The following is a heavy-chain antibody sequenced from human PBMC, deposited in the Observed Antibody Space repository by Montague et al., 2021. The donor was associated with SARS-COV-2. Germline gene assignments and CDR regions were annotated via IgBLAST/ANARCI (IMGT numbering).Heavy chain of an antibody. Sequence: PALVKPTQTLTLTCTFSGFSLSTSGVGVAWIRQPPGKALEWLAIIYWDDDRCYGPSLESGLTITKDTPKNQVVLTMTDMDPGDTATYYCVYSNKPRRSGSCEGSSCYHFDSWGQGTLVTVSS. D-gene: IGHD3-22*01. CDR1: GFSLSTSGVG. CDR3: VYSNKPRRSGSCEGSSCYHFDS. V-gene: IGHV2-5*05. CDR2: IYWDDDR. J-gene: IGHJ4*02.